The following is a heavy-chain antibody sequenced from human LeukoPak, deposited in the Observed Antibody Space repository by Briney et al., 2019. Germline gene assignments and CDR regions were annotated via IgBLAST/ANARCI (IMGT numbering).Heavy chain of an antibody. J-gene: IGHJ4*02. CDR2: ISYDGSDK. V-gene: IGHV3-30-3*01. CDR1: GFPLRNYA. D-gene: IGHD3-22*01. Sequence: GGSLRLSCAASGFPLRNYAMTWVRQAPGKGLEWVTVISYDGSDKYYADSVKGRFTISRDNSKNTLYLQMNSLRGEDTAVYYCARSYYYDSSHTVDYWGQGTLVTVSS. CDR3: ARSYYYDSSHTVDY.